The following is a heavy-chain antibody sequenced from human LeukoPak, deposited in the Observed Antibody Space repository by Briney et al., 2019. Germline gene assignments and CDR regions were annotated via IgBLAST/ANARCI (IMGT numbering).Heavy chain of an antibody. CDR3: AKDQYSSRWYKCFDY. CDR2: ISGSGGST. J-gene: IGHJ4*02. CDR1: GFTFSSYA. V-gene: IGHV3-23*01. Sequence: PGGSLRLSCAASGFTFSSYAMSWVRQAPGKGLEWVSAISGSGGSTYYADSVKGRFTISRDNSKNTLYLQMNSLRAEDTAVYYCAKDQYSSRWYKCFDYWGQGTLVTVSS. D-gene: IGHD6-13*01.